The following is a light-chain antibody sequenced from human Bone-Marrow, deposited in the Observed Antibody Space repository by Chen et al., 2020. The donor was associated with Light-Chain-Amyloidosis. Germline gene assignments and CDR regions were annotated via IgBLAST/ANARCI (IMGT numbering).Light chain of an antibody. CDR3: AAWDDILRERL. Sequence: QSVLTQPPSASGTPGQRFTISFSGSSTNVGNNYVYGYQQLPGPAPKLLIYRNGQRPSGVPDRFSCSKSGTSASLAISGLRSEDEAHYCCAAWDDILRERLFGGGTKLTGL. V-gene: IGLV1-47*01. CDR1: STNVGNNY. J-gene: IGLJ3*02. CDR2: RNG.